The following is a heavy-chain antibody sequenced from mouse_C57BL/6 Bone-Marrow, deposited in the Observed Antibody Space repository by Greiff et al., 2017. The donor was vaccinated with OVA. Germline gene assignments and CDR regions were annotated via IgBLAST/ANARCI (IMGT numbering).Heavy chain of an antibody. J-gene: IGHJ2*01. V-gene: IGHV1-53*01. CDR1: GYTFTSYW. D-gene: IGHD1-1*01. CDR3: ARSLYYYGSSSDYFDD. CDR2: INPSNGGT. Sequence: QVQLQQPGTELVKPGASVKLSCKASGYTFTSYWMHWVKQRPGQGLEWIGSINPSNGGTNYNEKFKSKATLTVDKSSSTAYMQLSSLTSEDSAVYYWARSLYYYGSSSDYFDDWGQGTTLTVSS.